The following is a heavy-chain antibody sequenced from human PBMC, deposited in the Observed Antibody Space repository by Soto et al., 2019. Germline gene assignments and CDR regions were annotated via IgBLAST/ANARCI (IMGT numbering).Heavy chain of an antibody. CDR1: GFTVRISW. Sequence: PGLGCASSGFTVRISWMALIRHTSVKGLRWVSRINNDGRNAADADSVKGRFTISRDNAKNTLYMYMNFLRVEDTAVYCFGRDDTGSAVWRHRSTVTVTS. J-gene: IGHJ6*02. CDR2: INNDGRNA. CDR3: GRDDTGSAV. V-gene: IGHV3-74*01. D-gene: IGHD6-6*01.